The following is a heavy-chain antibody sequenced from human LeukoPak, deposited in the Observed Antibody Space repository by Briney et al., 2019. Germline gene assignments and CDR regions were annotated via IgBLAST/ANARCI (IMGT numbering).Heavy chain of an antibody. Sequence: GGSLRLSCAASGFTFSSYGMHWVRQAPGKGLEWVAVISYDGSNKYYADSVKGRFTISRDNSKNTLYLQMNSLRAEDTAVYYCAKDPRRSRNYDYYYYYCMDVWGQGTTVTVSS. CDR3: AKDPRRSRNYDYYYYYCMDV. CDR1: GFTFSSYG. D-gene: IGHD4-11*01. V-gene: IGHV3-30*18. J-gene: IGHJ6*02. CDR2: ISYDGSNK.